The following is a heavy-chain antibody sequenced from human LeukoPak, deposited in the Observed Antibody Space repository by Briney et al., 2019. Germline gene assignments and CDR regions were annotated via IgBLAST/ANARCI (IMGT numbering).Heavy chain of an antibody. J-gene: IGHJ3*01. CDR3: ARDARNYGF. CDR2: IYHNGRT. CDR1: GGSFSSYY. D-gene: IGHD1-7*01. V-gene: IGHV4-59*04. Sequence: SETLSLTCTLSGGSFSSYYWSWIRQPPGRGLEWIASIYHNGRTYYNASLKSRLSISVDTARNQFSLKLTSVTAADTAVYFCARDARNYGFWGQGRMVTVSS.